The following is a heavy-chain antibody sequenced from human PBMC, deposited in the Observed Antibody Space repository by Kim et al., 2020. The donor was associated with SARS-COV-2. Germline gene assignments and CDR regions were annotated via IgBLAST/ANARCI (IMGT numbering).Heavy chain of an antibody. CDR2: ISSSSVYI. D-gene: IGHD2-8*01. CDR3: ARARRDIVLMEPYYYYYGMDV. CDR1: GFTFSDYS. J-gene: IGHJ6*02. Sequence: GGSLRLSCAASGFTFSDYSMNWVRQAPGKGLEWVSSISSSSVYIHYADSVKGRFTISRDNAENSLYLQMNSLRAEDTAVYYCARARRDIVLMEPYYYYYGMDVWGQGTTVTVSS. V-gene: IGHV3-21*01.